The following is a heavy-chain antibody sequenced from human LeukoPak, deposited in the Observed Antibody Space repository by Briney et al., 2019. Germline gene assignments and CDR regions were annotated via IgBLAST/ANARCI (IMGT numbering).Heavy chain of an antibody. CDR2: ISWNSGSI. CDR3: AKDRGAIIAHPTVRDV. J-gene: IGHJ6*02. CDR1: GFTFDDYA. V-gene: IGHV3-9*01. Sequence: PGGSLRLSCAASGFTFDDYAMHWVRQAPGKGLEWVSGISWNSGSIGYADSVKGRFTISRDNAKHSLYLQMNSLRGEDTALYYCAKDRGAIIAHPTVRDVWGQGTTVTVSS. D-gene: IGHD5-24*01.